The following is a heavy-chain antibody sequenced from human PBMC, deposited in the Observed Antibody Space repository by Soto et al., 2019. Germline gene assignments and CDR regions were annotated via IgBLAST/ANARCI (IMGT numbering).Heavy chain of an antibody. CDR2: IYPGDSDT. D-gene: IGHD3-22*01. V-gene: IGHV5-51*01. CDR1: GYSFTSYW. J-gene: IGHJ6*02. Sequence: PGESLKISCKGSGYSFTSYWIGWVRQMPGKGLEWMGIIYPGDSDTRYSPSFQAQVTISADKSISTAYLQWSSLKASDTAMYYCARRRRYYDSSGYQYYYYGMDVWGQGTTVTVSS. CDR3: ARRRRYYDSSGYQYYYYGMDV.